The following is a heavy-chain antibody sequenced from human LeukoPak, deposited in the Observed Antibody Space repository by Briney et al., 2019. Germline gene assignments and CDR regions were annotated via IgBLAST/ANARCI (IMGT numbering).Heavy chain of an antibody. V-gene: IGHV3-21*01. D-gene: IGHD4/OR15-4a*01. CDR2: ISSSSSYI. CDR1: GFAFSNYA. Sequence: GGSLRLSCAASGFAFSNYAMSWVRQAPGKGLEWVSSISSSSSYIYYADSVKGRFTISRDNAKNSLYLQMNSLRAEDTAVYYCARDRAVDYWGQGTLVTVSS. CDR3: ARDRAVDY. J-gene: IGHJ4*02.